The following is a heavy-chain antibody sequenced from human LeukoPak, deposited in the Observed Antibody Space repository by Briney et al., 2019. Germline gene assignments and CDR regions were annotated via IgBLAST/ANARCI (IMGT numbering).Heavy chain of an antibody. V-gene: IGHV3-11*01. CDR1: GLTISNNW. D-gene: IGHD5-12*01. CDR3: ARDPGSGYEEHFDY. J-gene: IGHJ4*02. Sequence: KAGGSLRLSCADSGLTISNNWMSWIRQAPGKGLEWVSYISSSGSTMYYTDSVKGRFTISRDNAKDSLYLQMNSLRAEDTAVYYCARDPGSGYEEHFDYWGQGTLVTVSS. CDR2: ISSSGSTM.